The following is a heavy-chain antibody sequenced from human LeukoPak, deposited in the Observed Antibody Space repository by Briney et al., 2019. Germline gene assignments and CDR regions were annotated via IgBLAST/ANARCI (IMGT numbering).Heavy chain of an antibody. CDR2: IYYSGST. V-gene: IGHV4-59*01. Sequence: SETLSLTCTVSGGSISSYYWSWIRQPPGKGLEWIGYIYYSGSTNYNPSLKSRVTISVDTSKNQFSLKLSSVTAADTAVYYRARARFHCSSTSCSSHLDYWGQGTLVTVSS. J-gene: IGHJ4*02. CDR1: GGSISSYY. D-gene: IGHD2-2*01. CDR3: ARARFHCSSTSCSSHLDY.